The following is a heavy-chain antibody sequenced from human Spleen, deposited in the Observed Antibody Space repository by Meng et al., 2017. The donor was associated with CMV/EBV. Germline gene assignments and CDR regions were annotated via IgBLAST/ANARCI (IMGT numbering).Heavy chain of an antibody. CDR3: ARDSTTDYYDILTGYYTYYYYGMDV. D-gene: IGHD3-9*01. CDR2: ISSSSSYI. CDR1: GFTFSSYS. J-gene: IGHJ6*02. V-gene: IGHV3-21*01. Sequence: GESLKISCAASGFTFSSYSMNWVRQAPGKGLEWVSSISSSSSYIYYADSVKGRFTISRDNAKNSLYLQMNSLRAEETAVYYCARDSTTDYYDILTGYYTYYYYGMDVWGQGTTVTVSS.